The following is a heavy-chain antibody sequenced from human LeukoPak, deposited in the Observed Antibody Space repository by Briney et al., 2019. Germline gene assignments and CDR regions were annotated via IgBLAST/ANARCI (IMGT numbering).Heavy chain of an antibody. J-gene: IGHJ4*02. V-gene: IGHV3-30*02. D-gene: IGHD1-26*01. CDR2: IRSDDGSK. CDR1: GFTFSSYG. Sequence: GGSLRLSCAASGFTFSSYGMHWVRQAPGKGLEWVAFIRSDDGSKYYADSVKGRFIISRDNSKKLYLQMNSLRAEDTAVYYCAKDKAVSYYLFDYWGQGTLVTVSS. CDR3: AKDKAVSYYLFDY.